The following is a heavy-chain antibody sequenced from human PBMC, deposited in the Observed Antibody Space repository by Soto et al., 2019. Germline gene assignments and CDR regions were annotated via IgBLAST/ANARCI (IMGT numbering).Heavy chain of an antibody. CDR2: ISSSGSTI. Sequence: PGGSLRLSXAASGFTFSSYEMNWVRQAPGKGLEWVSYISSSGSTIYYADSVKGRFTISRDNAKNSLYLQMNSLRAEDTAVYYCARVEAAAGYYYYGMDVWGQGTTVTVSS. CDR1: GFTFSSYE. V-gene: IGHV3-48*03. D-gene: IGHD6-13*01. CDR3: ARVEAAAGYYYYGMDV. J-gene: IGHJ6*02.